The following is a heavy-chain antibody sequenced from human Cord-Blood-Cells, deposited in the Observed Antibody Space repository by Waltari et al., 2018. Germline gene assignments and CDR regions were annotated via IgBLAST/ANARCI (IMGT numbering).Heavy chain of an antibody. CDR2: IYWNDDK. Sequence: QITLKESGPTLVKPTQTLTLTCTFSGFSLSTSGVGVGWIRQPPGKALEWLALIYWNDDKRYSPSLKSGLTIAKDTAKNQVVLTMTNMDPVDTATYYCAHSRCYGITIFGVVIDWFDPWGQGTLVTVSS. CDR1: GFSLSTSGVG. CDR3: AHSRCYGITIFGVVIDWFDP. D-gene: IGHD3-3*01. V-gene: IGHV2-5*01. J-gene: IGHJ5*02.